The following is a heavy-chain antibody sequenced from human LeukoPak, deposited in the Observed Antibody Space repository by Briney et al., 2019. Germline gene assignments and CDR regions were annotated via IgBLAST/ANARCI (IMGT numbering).Heavy chain of an antibody. CDR2: IGTSGDT. Sequence: PGGSLRLSCAASGFTFSSYDMHWVRQATGKGLEWVSVIGTSGDTYYAGSVKGRFTISRENAKNSLYLQMNSLTAGDTAVYYCARGWAGNYWGQGTLVTVSS. CDR3: ARGWAGNY. D-gene: IGHD6-19*01. V-gene: IGHV3-13*04. CDR1: GFTFSSYD. J-gene: IGHJ4*02.